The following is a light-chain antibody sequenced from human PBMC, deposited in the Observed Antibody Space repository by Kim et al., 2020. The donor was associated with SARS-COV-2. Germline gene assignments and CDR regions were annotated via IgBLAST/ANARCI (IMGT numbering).Light chain of an antibody. CDR3: QSYDDSNQV. Sequence: GKTVTISCTRSSGTIGANYVQWYQQRPGSSPTTIIYEDKQRPSGVPDRFSGSIDSSSNSAALTISGLKTEDEADYYCQSYDDSNQVFGGGTQLTVL. V-gene: IGLV6-57*01. J-gene: IGLJ3*02. CDR1: SGTIGANY. CDR2: EDK.